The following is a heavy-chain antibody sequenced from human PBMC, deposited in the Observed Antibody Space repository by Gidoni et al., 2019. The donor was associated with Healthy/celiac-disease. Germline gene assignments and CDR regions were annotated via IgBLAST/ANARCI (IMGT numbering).Heavy chain of an antibody. J-gene: IGHJ6*02. CDR2: ISYDGSNK. D-gene: IGHD3-22*01. CDR3: AKDLGKYYYDSSGYYPLYDYYYYGMDV. V-gene: IGHV3-30*18. Sequence: VQLVESGGGVVQPGRSLRLSCAASGFTFSSYGMRWVRQAPGKGLEWVAVISYDGSNKCYADSVKGRFTISRDNSKNTLYLQMNSLRAEDTAVYYCAKDLGKYYYDSSGYYPLYDYYYYGMDVWGQGTTVTVSS. CDR1: GFTFSSYG.